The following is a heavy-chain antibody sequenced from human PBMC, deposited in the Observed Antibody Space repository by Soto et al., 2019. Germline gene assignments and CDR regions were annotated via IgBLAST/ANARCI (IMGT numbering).Heavy chain of an antibody. V-gene: IGHV3-21*01. CDR2: ISSSSSYI. J-gene: IGHJ5*02. Sequence: EVQLVESGGGLVKPGGSLRLSCAASGFTFSSYSMNWVRQAPGKGLEWVSSISSSSSYIYHADSVKGRFNISRDNAKNSLYLQMNSLRAEDTAVYYCARDSGRGVIPAAKGGNWFDPWGQGTLVTVSS. CDR3: ARDSGRGVIPAAKGGNWFDP. CDR1: GFTFSSYS. D-gene: IGHD2-2*01.